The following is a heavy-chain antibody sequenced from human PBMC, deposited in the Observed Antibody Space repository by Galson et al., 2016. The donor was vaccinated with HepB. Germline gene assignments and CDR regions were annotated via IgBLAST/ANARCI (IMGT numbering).Heavy chain of an antibody. CDR1: GFTFSRYG. Sequence: SLRLSCAASGFTFSRYGMHWVRQAPGKGLEWVAVIWSDGFNKYSADSVKGRFTISRDNSKKTLYLQMDNLRAEDSALYYCAREDADSGSYCLDPWGRGTLVTVSS. V-gene: IGHV3-33*01. J-gene: IGHJ5*02. CDR2: IWSDGFNK. CDR3: AREDADSGSYCLDP. D-gene: IGHD3-10*01.